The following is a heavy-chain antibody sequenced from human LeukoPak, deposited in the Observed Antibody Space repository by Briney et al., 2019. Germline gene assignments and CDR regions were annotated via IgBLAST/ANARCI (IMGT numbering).Heavy chain of an antibody. J-gene: IGHJ4*02. D-gene: IGHD2-15*01. Sequence: GGSLSLSCAASGFTSSSYAMSCVRQAPGKGLEWVSTVSGSGGSIYYADSVKGRVTISRDNSKNTLYLQMDSLRAEDTAQYYCAKDHLQYCSSSSCLGRTYLDYWGQGTLVTVSS. CDR2: VSGSGGSI. CDR3: AKDHLQYCSSSSCLGRTYLDY. CDR1: GFTSSSYA. V-gene: IGHV3-23*01.